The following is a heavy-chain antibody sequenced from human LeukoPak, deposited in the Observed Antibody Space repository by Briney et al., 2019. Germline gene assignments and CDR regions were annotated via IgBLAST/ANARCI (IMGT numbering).Heavy chain of an antibody. V-gene: IGHV3-30*04. CDR1: GFTFSGSA. J-gene: IGHJ4*02. CDR3: AKDFIR. Sequence: PGGSLRLSCAASGFTFSGSAMHWVRQASGKGLEWVAVISYDGSNKYYADSVKGRFTISRDNSKNTLYLQMNSLRAEDTAVYYCAKDFIRRGQGTLVTVSS. D-gene: IGHD3-10*01. CDR2: ISYDGSNK.